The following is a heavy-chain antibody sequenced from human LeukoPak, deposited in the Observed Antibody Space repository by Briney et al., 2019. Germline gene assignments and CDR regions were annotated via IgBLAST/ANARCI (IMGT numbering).Heavy chain of an antibody. CDR2: ISGSGGST. CDR1: GFTFSSYA. CDR3: ARAGPDYYDILTGYGGETFFDI. J-gene: IGHJ3*02. V-gene: IGHV3-23*01. D-gene: IGHD3-9*01. Sequence: GGSLSLSCAASGFTFSSYAMSWVRQAPGRGLEWGSAISGSGGSTYYADSVKGRFTISRDNSKNTLYLQMNSLRAEDTAVYYCARAGPDYYDILTGYGGETFFDIWGQGTMVTVSS.